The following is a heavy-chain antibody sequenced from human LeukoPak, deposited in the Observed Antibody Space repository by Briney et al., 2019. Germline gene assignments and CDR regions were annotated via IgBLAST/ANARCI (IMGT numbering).Heavy chain of an antibody. Sequence: PGRSLRLSCTASGFAFDSYAMHWVRQAPGKGLEWVSEISWNTDNLDYADSVRGRFTISRDNAKNSLYLQMNSLRPEDTALYFCTTTFLTGDAFDIWGQGQWSPSLQ. CDR2: ISWNTDNL. CDR3: TTTFLTGDAFDI. CDR1: GFAFDSYA. V-gene: IGHV3-9*01. J-gene: IGHJ3*02. D-gene: IGHD1-20*01.